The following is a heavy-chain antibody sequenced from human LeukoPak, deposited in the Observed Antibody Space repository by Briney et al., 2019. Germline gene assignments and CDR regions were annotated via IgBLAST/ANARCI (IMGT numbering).Heavy chain of an antibody. V-gene: IGHV3-9*03. J-gene: IGHJ3*01. D-gene: IGHD1-26*01. CDR2: ISWNSGSI. CDR3: AKGGKWELLSPGAFXX. Sequence: GGSLRLSCAASGFTFDDYAMHWVRQAPGKGLEWVSGISWNSGSIGYADSVKGRFTISRDNAKNSLYLQMNSLRAEDMALSYCAKGGKWELLSPGAFXXWGXGXMVT. CDR1: GFTFDDYA.